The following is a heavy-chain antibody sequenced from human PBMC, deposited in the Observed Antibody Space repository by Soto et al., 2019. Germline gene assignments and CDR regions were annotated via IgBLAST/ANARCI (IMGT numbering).Heavy chain of an antibody. CDR1: GYTFTNYG. Sequence: GASVKVSCKASGYTFTNYGISWVRQAPGQGLEWMGWISTYYGNTKYAQKVQGRVTLTTDTSTSTAYMELRSLRSDDTAVYYCAREGGDIGSAEYWGQGTLVTVSS. V-gene: IGHV1-18*01. CDR3: AREGGDIGSAEY. J-gene: IGHJ4*02. D-gene: IGHD2-15*01. CDR2: ISTYYGNT.